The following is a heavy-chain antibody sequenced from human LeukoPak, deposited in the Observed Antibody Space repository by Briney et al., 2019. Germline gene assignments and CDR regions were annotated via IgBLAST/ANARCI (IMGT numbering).Heavy chain of an antibody. J-gene: IGHJ4*02. CDR3: TRHQTNNYGSGSPFDY. CDR1: GGSFSGYY. Sequence: KTSETLSLTCAVYGGSFSGYYWSWIRQPPGKGLEWIGSIYYSGNTNYNPSLKSRVTMSVDTSKNQFSLKLSSVTAADTAVYYCTRHQTNNYGSGSPFDYWGQGTLVTVSS. V-gene: IGHV4-34*01. CDR2: IYYSGNT. D-gene: IGHD3-10*01.